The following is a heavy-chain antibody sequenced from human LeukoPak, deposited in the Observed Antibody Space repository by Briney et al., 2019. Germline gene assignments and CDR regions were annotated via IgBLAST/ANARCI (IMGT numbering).Heavy chain of an antibody. V-gene: IGHV3-64*01. CDR3: ARDRSVYSSSWYGRYFDY. J-gene: IGHJ4*02. CDR2: ISSNGGST. D-gene: IGHD6-13*01. Sequence: GGSLRLSCAASGFTFSSYAMHWVRQAPGKGLEYVSAISSNGGSTYYANSVKGRFTISRDNAKNSLYLQMNSLRAEDTAVYYCARDRSVYSSSWYGRYFDYWGQGTLVTVSS. CDR1: GFTFSSYA.